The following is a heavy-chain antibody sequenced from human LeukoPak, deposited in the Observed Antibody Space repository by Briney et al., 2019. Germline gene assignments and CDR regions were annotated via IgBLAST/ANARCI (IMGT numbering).Heavy chain of an antibody. CDR1: GFTFSSYS. Sequence: GGSLRLSCAASGFTFSSYSMNWVRQAPGKGLEWVSSISSSSSYIYYADSVRGRFTISRVNAKNSLYLQMNSLRAEDTAVYYCARGGSVVFGYWGQGTLVTVSS. CDR2: ISSSSSYI. J-gene: IGHJ4*02. V-gene: IGHV3-21*01. CDR3: ARGGSVVFGY. D-gene: IGHD3-10*01.